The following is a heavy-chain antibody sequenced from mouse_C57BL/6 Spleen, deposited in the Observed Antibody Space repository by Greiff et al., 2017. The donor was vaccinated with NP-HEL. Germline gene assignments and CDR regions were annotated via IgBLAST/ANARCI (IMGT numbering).Heavy chain of an antibody. CDR2: IRYDGSN. CDR1: GYSITSGYY. CDR3: ARVYGNYGGYAMDY. V-gene: IGHV3-6*01. J-gene: IGHJ4*01. Sequence: DVQLQESGPGLVKPSQSLSLTCSVTGYSITSGYYWNWIRQFPGNILEWMGYIRYDGSNNYNPSLKNRISITRDTSKNQFFLKLNSVTTEDTATYYCARVYGNYGGYAMDYWGQGTSVTVSS. D-gene: IGHD2-1*01.